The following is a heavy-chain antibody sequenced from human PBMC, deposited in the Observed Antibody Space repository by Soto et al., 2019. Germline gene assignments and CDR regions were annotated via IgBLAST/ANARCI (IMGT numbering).Heavy chain of an antibody. Sequence: QVQLVQSGAEVKKPGASVKVSCKASGYTFTRYAMHWVRQTPGQRLEWMGWINAGNGNTKYSQKFQGRVTITRDTSASTAYMELSSLRSEDTAVYYCARDLGDDAFDIWGQGTMVTVSS. J-gene: IGHJ3*02. D-gene: IGHD3-16*01. CDR2: INAGNGNT. CDR1: GYTFTRYA. CDR3: ARDLGDDAFDI. V-gene: IGHV1-3*01.